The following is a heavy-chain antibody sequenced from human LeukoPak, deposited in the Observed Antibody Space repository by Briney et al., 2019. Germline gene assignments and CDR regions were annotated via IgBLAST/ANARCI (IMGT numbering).Heavy chain of an antibody. V-gene: IGHV3-21*03. CDR2: IFSSSTYI. CDR3: ARRSGIAVAGAFDY. D-gene: IGHD6-19*01. J-gene: IGHJ4*01. Sequence: GGSLRLSCAASGFAFNTYSMNWVRQAPGKGLEWVSFIFSSSTYIYYTDSVKGRFTISRDNARNSLYLQMDNLRAEDTGVYYCARRSGIAVAGAFDYWGQGTLVTVSS. CDR1: GFAFNTYS.